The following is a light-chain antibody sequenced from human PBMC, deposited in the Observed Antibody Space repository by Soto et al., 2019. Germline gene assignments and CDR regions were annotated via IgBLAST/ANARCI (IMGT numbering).Light chain of an antibody. CDR1: PSNIGRNY. CDR3: AAWDDSLNGYV. Sequence: QSVLTQPPSASGTPGQRVTISCSGTPSNIGRNYVYWYQQFPGAAPKLIIYRNNQRSSGVPNRFSGSRSDTSASLAISGLRSEDEADYYCAAWDDSLNGYVFATGTKVTVL. V-gene: IGLV1-47*01. CDR2: RNN. J-gene: IGLJ1*01.